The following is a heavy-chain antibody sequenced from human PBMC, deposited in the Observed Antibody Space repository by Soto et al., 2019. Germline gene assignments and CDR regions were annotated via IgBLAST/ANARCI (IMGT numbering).Heavy chain of an antibody. CDR1: GFTVSSNY. J-gene: IGHJ6*02. CDR3: ARVAFSSGWFSDYFYGRDV. CDR2: IYSCGST. D-gene: IGHD6-13*01. V-gene: IGHV3-66*03. Sequence: PGGSLRLSCAASGFTVSSNYMSWVRQAPGKGLEWVSVIYSCGSTYYADSVKGRFTISRDNTKNTLYLQMNSLRAEDTAMYYCARVAFSSGWFSDYFYGRDVWGQGTTVTVSS.